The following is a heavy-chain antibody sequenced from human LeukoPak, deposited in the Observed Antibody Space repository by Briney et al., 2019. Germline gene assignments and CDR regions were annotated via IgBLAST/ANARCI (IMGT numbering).Heavy chain of an antibody. Sequence: SVKVSCKASGGTFSSYAISWVRQAPGQGLEWMGRIIPILGIANYAQKLQGRVTITADKSTSTAYMELSSLRSEDTAVYYCARDDYYDSSGSLYYFDYWGQGTLVTVSS. CDR2: IIPILGIA. CDR3: ARDDYYDSSGSLYYFDY. CDR1: GGTFSSYA. D-gene: IGHD3-22*01. V-gene: IGHV1-69*04. J-gene: IGHJ4*02.